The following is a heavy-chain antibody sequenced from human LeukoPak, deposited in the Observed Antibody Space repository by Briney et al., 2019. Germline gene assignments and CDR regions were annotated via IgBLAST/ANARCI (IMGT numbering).Heavy chain of an antibody. CDR3: ARISGGSFDI. CDR1: GLTVSSNY. D-gene: IGHD3-10*01. Sequence: SGGSLRLSCAASGLTVSSNYMTWVRQAQGTGLEWVSLIYSGETTYYADSVKGRFTISRVKSQNILYLQMNRLRVEDTAVYYCARISGGSFDIWGQGTTVTVYS. V-gene: IGHV3-53*01. CDR2: IYSGETT. J-gene: IGHJ3*02.